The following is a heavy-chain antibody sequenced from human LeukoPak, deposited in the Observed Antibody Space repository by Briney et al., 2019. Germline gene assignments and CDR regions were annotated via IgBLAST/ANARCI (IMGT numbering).Heavy chain of an antibody. V-gene: IGHV4-31*03. CDR3: ARSALDWFDP. CDR1: GGSISSGGYY. J-gene: IGHJ5*02. CDR2: IYYSGST. Sequence: SESLSLTCTVSGGSISSGGYYWSWIRQHPGKGLEWIGYIYYSGSTYYNPSLKSRVTISVATSKNQFSLKLSSVTAADTAVYYCARSALDWFDPWGQGTLVTVSS.